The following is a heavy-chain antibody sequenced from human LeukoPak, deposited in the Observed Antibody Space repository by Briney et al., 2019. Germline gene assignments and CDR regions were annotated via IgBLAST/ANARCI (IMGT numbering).Heavy chain of an antibody. J-gene: IGHJ4*02. D-gene: IGHD6-13*01. V-gene: IGHV1-46*01. CDR2: TNPSDNSV. CDR1: GYTFTSYY. Sequence: ASVTVSCKASGYTFTSYYMHWVRQAPGQGLEWMGITNPSDNSVRNAQKFHGRVTMTTDTSTSTAYMELRSLRSDDTAVYYCARDLKQQLVSGYWGQGTLVTVSS. CDR3: ARDLKQQLVSGY.